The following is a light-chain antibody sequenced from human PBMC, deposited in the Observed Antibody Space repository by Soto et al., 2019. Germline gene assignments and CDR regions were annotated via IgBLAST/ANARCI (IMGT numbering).Light chain of an antibody. CDR3: QQYCTSPSFT. CDR2: GAS. J-gene: IGKJ3*01. V-gene: IGKV3-20*01. CDR1: QSVSSSY. Sequence: EIVLTQSPGTLSLSPGERATLSCRASQSVSSSYLAWYQQKPGQAPRLLIYGASGRATGIPDRFSGSGSGTDFTLTISRLEPEDFAVYYCQQYCTSPSFTFGPVTKVDI.